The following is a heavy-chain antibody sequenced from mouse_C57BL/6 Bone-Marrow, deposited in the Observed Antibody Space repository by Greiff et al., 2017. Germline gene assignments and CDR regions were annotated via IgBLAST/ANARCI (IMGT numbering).Heavy chain of an antibody. CDR1: GYTFTSYW. J-gene: IGHJ2*01. D-gene: IGHD2-2*01. V-gene: IGHV1-69*01. CDR2: IDPSDSYT. CDR3: ARTPIDLLWLRRGGYYFDY. Sequence: QVQLKQPGAELVMPGASVKLSCKASGYTFTSYWMHWVKQRPGQGLEWIGEIDPSDSYTNYNQKFKGKSTLTVDKSSSTAYMQLSSLTSEDSAVYYCARTPIDLLWLRRGGYYFDYWGQGTTLTVAS.